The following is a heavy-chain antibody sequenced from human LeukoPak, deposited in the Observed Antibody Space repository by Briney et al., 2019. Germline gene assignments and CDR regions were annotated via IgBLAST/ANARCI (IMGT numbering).Heavy chain of an antibody. Sequence: PSETLSLTCAVYGGSFGGYYWSWIRQPPGKGLEWIGEINHSGSTNYNPSLKSRVTISVDTSKNQFSLKLSSVTAADTAVYYCARGEGDIVVVPAALGFDPWGQGTPVTVSS. CDR2: INHSGST. CDR1: GGSFGGYY. J-gene: IGHJ5*02. D-gene: IGHD2-2*01. V-gene: IGHV4-34*01. CDR3: ARGEGDIVVVPAALGFDP.